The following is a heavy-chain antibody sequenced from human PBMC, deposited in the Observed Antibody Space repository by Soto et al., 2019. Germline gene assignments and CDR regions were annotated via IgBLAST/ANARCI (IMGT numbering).Heavy chain of an antibody. J-gene: IGHJ6*02. CDR1: GFTFSSYD. D-gene: IGHD1-26*01. V-gene: IGHV3-13*01. CDR3: ARDRKLGSYLDYYYYGMDV. Sequence: GGSLRLSCAASGFTFSSYDMHWVRQATGKGLEWVSAIGTAGDTYYPGSVKGRFTISRENAKNSLYLQMNSLRAGDTAVYYCARDRKLGSYLDYYYYGMDVWGQGTTVTVSS. CDR2: IGTAGDT.